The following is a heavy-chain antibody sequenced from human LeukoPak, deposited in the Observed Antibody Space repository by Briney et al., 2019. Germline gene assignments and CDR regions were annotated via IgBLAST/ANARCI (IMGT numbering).Heavy chain of an antibody. CDR1: GYTFTSYD. V-gene: IGHV1-8*01. CDR3: ARWADSPFDY. Sequence: ASVKVSCKASGYTFTSYDINWVRQATGQGLEWMGYMKPSSDKTGSAQKFQGRVTLTWDTSISTAYMELSSLKPEDTAVYYCARWADSPFDYWGQGTLVTVSS. CDR2: MKPSSDKT. J-gene: IGHJ4*02.